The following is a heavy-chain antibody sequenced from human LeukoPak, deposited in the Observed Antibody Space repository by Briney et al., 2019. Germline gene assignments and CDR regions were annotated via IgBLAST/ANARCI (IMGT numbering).Heavy chain of an antibody. CDR3: ASTTSYGDYSYYFDY. D-gene: IGHD4-17*01. J-gene: IGHJ4*02. CDR1: GGSFSGYY. Sequence: SETLSLTCAVYGGSFSGYYWSWIRQPPGKGLEWIGYIYYSGSTNYNPSLKSRVTISVDTSKNQFSLKLSSVTAADTAVYYCASTTSYGDYSYYFDYWGQGTLVTVSS. V-gene: IGHV4-59*01. CDR2: IYYSGST.